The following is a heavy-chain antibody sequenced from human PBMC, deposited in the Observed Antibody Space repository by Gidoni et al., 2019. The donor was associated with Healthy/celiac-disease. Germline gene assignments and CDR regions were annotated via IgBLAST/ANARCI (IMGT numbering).Heavy chain of an antibody. V-gene: IGHV3-30-3*01. CDR1: GFTFSSYA. D-gene: IGHD5-18*01. Sequence: QVQLVESGGGVVQPGMSLRLSFAASGFTFSSYAMHWVRQAPGKGLEWVAVISYDGSNKYYADSVKGRVTISRDNSKNTLYLQMNSLRAEETAVYYWARDLGGTDTAMVTLAYWGQGTLVTVSS. CDR3: ARDLGGTDTAMVTLAY. J-gene: IGHJ4*02. CDR2: ISYDGSNK.